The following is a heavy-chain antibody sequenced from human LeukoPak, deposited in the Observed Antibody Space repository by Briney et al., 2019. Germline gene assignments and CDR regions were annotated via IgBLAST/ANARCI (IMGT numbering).Heavy chain of an antibody. CDR1: GGSISSGSYY. CDR3: ARGKTYYYDSSFDY. D-gene: IGHD3-22*01. CDR2: IYTSGST. V-gene: IGHV4-61*02. J-gene: IGHJ4*02. Sequence: PSQTLSLTCTVSGGSISSGSYYWSWIRQPPGKGLEWIGRIYTSGSTNYNPSLKSRVTISVDTSKNQFSLKLSSVTAADTAVYYCARGKTYYYDSSFDYWGQGTLVTISS.